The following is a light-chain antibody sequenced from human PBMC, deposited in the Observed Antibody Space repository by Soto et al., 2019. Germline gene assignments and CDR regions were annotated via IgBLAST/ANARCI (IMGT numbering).Light chain of an antibody. CDR3: QQYNSNPLT. J-gene: IGKJ4*01. Sequence: DIQMTQSPSTLSASVGDRVTITCRASQSVSSWLAWYQQKPGKVPKLLIYKASTLESGAPSRFSGSGSGTEFTLTISSLQPDDFATYYCQQYNSNPLTFGGGTKVEIK. CDR1: QSVSSW. V-gene: IGKV1-5*03. CDR2: KAS.